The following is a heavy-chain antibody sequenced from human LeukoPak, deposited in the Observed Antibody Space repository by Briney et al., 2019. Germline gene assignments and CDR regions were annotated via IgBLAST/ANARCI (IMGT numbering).Heavy chain of an antibody. CDR2: IYNSGSA. D-gene: IGHD3-22*01. J-gene: IGHJ4*02. CDR1: GGSINSYY. V-gene: IGHV4-59*01. CDR3: ARGGYYYDSSGYYVFDY. Sequence: SETLSLTCTVSGGSINSYYWSWIRQHPGKGLEWIGHIYNSGSANYNPSLKSRVTISVDTSKNQFSLKLSSVTAADTAVYYCARGGYYYDSSGYYVFDYWGQGTLVTVSS.